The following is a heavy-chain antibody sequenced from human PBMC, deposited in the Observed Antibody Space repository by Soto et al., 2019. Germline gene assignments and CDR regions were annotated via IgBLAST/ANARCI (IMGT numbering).Heavy chain of an antibody. CDR1: AFTFTNYA. D-gene: IGHD6-19*01. CDR3: ARDCGSGWYGGRFVFKGMNV. Sequence: GGSLRLSCAASAFTFTNYAMHWVRQAPGKGLEWVAVISSDGSNKYYADSVKGRFTISRSNSKSTLYLQMNSLKPENTVVNNCARDCGSGWYGGRFVFKGMNVWGRGTKVTVAS. V-gene: IGHV3-30*04. J-gene: IGHJ6*04. CDR2: ISSDGSNK.